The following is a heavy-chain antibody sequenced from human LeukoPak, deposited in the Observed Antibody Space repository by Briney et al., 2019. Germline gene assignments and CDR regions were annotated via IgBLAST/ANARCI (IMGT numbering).Heavy chain of an antibody. CDR1: GYSISSGYY. J-gene: IGHJ4*02. D-gene: IGHD3-22*01. V-gene: IGHV4-38-2*01. CDR3: ARIHYYDSSGYYYKPLYYFDY. Sequence: PSETLSLTCAVSGYSISSGYYWGWIRQPPGKGLEWIGSIYHSGSTYYNPSLKSRVTISVDTSKNQFSLKLSSVTAADTAVYYCARIHYYDSSGYYYKPLYYFDYWGQGTLVTVSS. CDR2: IYHSGST.